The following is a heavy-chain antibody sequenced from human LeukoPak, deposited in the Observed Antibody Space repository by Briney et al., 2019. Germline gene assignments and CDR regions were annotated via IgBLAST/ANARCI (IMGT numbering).Heavy chain of an antibody. CDR3: ARRVLLWFGESAFDI. J-gene: IGHJ3*02. V-gene: IGHV4-38-2*02. Sequence: SETLSLTCTVSGYSMSSGYYWGWIRQPPGKGLEWIGSIYRSGSTYYNPSLKSRVTISVDTSKNQFSLKLSSVTAADTAVYYCARRVLLWFGESAFDIWGQGTMVTVSS. CDR1: GYSMSSGYY. CDR2: IYRSGST. D-gene: IGHD3-10*01.